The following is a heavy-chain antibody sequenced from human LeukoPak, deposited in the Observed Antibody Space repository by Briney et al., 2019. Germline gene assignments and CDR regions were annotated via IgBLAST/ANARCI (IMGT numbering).Heavy chain of an antibody. V-gene: IGHV6-1*01. D-gene: IGHD3-10*01. CDR3: ARLSGRDYYFDY. J-gene: IGHJ4*02. Sequence: SQTLSLTCAISGDSVSSNSAGWNWIRQSPSRGLEWLGRTYYRSKWYNDYAVSVKSRITINPDTSKNQFSLQLSSVTAADTAVYYCARLSGRDYYFDYWGQGTLVTVSS. CDR1: GDSVSSNSAG. CDR2: TYYRSKWYN.